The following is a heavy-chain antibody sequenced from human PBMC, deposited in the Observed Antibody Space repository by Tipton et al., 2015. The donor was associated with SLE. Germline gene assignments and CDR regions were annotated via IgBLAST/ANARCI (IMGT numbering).Heavy chain of an antibody. V-gene: IGHV4-59*08. CDR1: GGSISDYY. J-gene: IGHJ6*02. Sequence: TLSLTCTVSGGSISDYYWSWIRQPPGKELEWIGYIYDSGNSIDNPSLKSRVTISVDTAKNQFSLKLTSVTAADTAVYYCARGMVTWRGAILGVDVWGQGTTVNVSS. D-gene: IGHD2-21*02. CDR3: ARGMVTWRGAILGVDV. CDR2: IYDSGNS.